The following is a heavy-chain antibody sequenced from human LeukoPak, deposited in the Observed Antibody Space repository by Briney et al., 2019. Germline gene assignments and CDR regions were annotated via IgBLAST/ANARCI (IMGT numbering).Heavy chain of an antibody. CDR1: GYSFTSYW. J-gene: IGHJ4*02. D-gene: IGHD3-22*01. Sequence: GESLKISCKGSGYSFTSYWIGWVRQMPGKGLEWMGIIYPGDSDTRYSPSFQGQVTISADKSISTAYLQWSSLKASDTAMYYCARVYYYDSSGYFPSDDLGFGYWGQGTLVTVSS. CDR3: ARVYYYDSSGYFPSDDLGFGY. V-gene: IGHV5-51*01. CDR2: IYPGDSDT.